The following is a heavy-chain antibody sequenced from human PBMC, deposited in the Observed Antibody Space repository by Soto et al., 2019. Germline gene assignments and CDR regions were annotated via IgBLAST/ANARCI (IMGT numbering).Heavy chain of an antibody. CDR3: ARDRSMVATNYYYGMDV. CDR1: GFTVSSNY. V-gene: IGHV3-53*01. Sequence: PGGSLRLSCAASGFTVSSNYMIWVRQAPGKGLEWVSVIYSGGSTYYADSVKGRFTISRDNSKNTLYLQMNSLRAEDTAVYYCARDRSMVATNYYYGMDVWGQGTTVTVSS. CDR2: IYSGGST. J-gene: IGHJ6*02. D-gene: IGHD5-12*01.